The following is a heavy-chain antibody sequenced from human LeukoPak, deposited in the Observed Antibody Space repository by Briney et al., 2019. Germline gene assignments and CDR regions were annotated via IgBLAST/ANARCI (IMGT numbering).Heavy chain of an antibody. J-gene: IGHJ6*03. CDR2: IYYTGST. V-gene: IGHV4-59*08. Sequence: SETLSLTCTVSGGSISSYYWSWIRQPPGKGLEWIGSIYYTGSTNYNPSLKSRVTISVDTSKNQFSLKLSSVTAADTAVYYCARVRGSSCSSASCYSNPYYYYYYMDVWGKGTTVTVSS. D-gene: IGHD2-2*01. CDR1: GGSISSYY. CDR3: ARVRGSSCSSASCYSNPYYYYYYMDV.